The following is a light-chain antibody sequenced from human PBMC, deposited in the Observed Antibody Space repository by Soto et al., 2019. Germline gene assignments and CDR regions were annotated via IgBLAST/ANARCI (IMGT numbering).Light chain of an antibody. CDR2: DAS. J-gene: IGKJ2*01. CDR3: QQYESFSPYT. V-gene: IGKV1-5*01. CDR1: ESGSSS. Sequence: DIRMTQSPSTLSAVVGNRVTITCRASESGSSSVAWYQQKPGKAPKLLIYDASTLESGVPSRFSGSGFGTEFTLTINSLQPDDFGTYYCQQYESFSPYTFGRGTRLEIK.